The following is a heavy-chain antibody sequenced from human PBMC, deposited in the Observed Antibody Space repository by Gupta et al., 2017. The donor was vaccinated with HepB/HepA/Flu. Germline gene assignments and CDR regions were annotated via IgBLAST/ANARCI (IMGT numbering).Heavy chain of an antibody. J-gene: IGHJ4*02. V-gene: IGHV4-39*01. CDR2: IYYSGST. Sequence: QLQLQESGPGLVKPSETLSLTCTVSGGSISSSSYYWGWTRQPPGKGLEWIGSIYYSGSTYYNPSLKSRVTISVDTSKNQFSLKLSSVTAADTAVYYCAIHGYDSSGYYTPNHFDYWGQGTLVTFSS. CDR1: GGSISSSSYY. CDR3: AIHGYDSSGYYTPNHFDY. D-gene: IGHD3-22*01.